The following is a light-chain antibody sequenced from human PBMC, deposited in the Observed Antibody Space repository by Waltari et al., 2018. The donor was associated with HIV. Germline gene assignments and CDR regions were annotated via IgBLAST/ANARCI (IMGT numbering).Light chain of an antibody. CDR3: QQYGSSPKT. CDR2: GAS. CDR1: QSISSSY. Sequence: EIVLMQSPGTLSLSPGDRATLSCRASQSISSSYLAWYQQKPGQSPRLLIFGASSRATGIPDRFNDSGSGTDFTLTISRLEPEDFAVYYCQQYGSSPKTFGQGTKVEIK. J-gene: IGKJ1*01. V-gene: IGKV3-20*01.